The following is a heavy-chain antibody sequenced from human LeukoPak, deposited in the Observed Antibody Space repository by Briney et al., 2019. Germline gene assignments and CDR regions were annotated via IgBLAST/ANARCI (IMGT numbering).Heavy chain of an antibody. D-gene: IGHD1-1*01. J-gene: IGHJ4*02. CDR3: ARRYGYYFDY. V-gene: IGHV4-59*08. CDR2: VYDSGSI. CDR1: GASINSYY. Sequence: SETLSLTCSVSGASINSYYWSWIRQPPGKGLEWIGCVYDSGSIEYNPSLRSRVTISVDTSKNQFSLKLSSVTAADTAVYYCARRYGYYFDYWGQGTLVTVSS.